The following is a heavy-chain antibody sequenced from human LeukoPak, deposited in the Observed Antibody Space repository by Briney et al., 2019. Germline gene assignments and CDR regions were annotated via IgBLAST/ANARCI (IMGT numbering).Heavy chain of an antibody. CDR3: AREDVDITVATSGAFDI. CDR2: IISDGSST. CDR1: GFTFNRFW. V-gene: IGHV3-74*01. J-gene: IGHJ3*02. D-gene: IGHD6-19*01. Sequence: GGSLRLSCAASGFTFNRFWMHWVRQAPGKGLVWVSRIISDGSSTNYADSVKGRFTISRYNAKNTLYLQMNSLRAEDTALYYCAREDVDITVATSGAFDIWGQGTMVTVFS.